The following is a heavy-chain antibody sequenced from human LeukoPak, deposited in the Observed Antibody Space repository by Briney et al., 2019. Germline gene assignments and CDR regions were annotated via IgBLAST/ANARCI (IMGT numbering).Heavy chain of an antibody. CDR3: AKDWDLYDSGGYSSLFDH. CDR2: ISVSGDST. V-gene: IGHV3-23*01. D-gene: IGHD3-22*01. Sequence: PGGSLRLSCAASGFTFKSYAMSWVRQAPGKGLDWVSAISVSGDSTYYADSVKGRFTISRDNSKNTLYLQMNSLRAEDTAVYYCAKDWDLYDSGGYSSLFDHWGQGTLVTVSS. J-gene: IGHJ4*02. CDR1: GFTFKSYA.